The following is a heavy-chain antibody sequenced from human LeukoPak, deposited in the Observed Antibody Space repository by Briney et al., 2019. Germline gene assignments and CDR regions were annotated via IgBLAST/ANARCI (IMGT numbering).Heavy chain of an antibody. CDR1: GFTFSYYG. CDR3: ARVGSGWTLDY. J-gene: IGHJ4*02. V-gene: IGHV3-30*03. CDR2: ISYDGGNK. D-gene: IGHD6-19*01. Sequence: GGSLSLSCVASGFTFSYYGMHWVRQAPGKGLEWVAVISYDGGNKYYADSVKGRFTISRDNSKNTLYLQMNSLRAEDTAVYYCARVGSGWTLDYWGQGALLTVSS.